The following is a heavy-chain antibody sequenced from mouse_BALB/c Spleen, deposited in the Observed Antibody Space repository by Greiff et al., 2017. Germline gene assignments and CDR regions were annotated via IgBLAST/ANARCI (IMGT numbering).Heavy chain of an antibody. J-gene: IGHJ4*01. Sequence: QVQLQQSGAELVRPGVSVKISCKGSGYTFTDYAMHWVKQSHAKSLEWIGVISTYYGDASYNQKFKGKATMTVDKSSSTAYMELARLTSEDSAIYYCARWGGNSYAMDYWGQGTSVTVSS. V-gene: IGHV1S137*01. CDR3: ARWGGNSYAMDY. CDR1: GYTFTDYA. D-gene: IGHD2-1*01. CDR2: ISTYYGDA.